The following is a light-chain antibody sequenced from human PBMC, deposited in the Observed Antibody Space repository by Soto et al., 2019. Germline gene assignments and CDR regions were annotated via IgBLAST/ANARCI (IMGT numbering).Light chain of an antibody. CDR3: QSYDISISGGV. CDR1: SSNLGAGHD. CDR2: GNS. J-gene: IGLJ3*02. V-gene: IGLV1-40*01. Sequence: QPVLTQPPSVSGAPGQGVSISCTGSSSNLGAGHDVHWYQQVQGTAPRLLIYGNSNRPSGVPDRFSGSKSGTLASLAITGLQAEDEGFYYCQSYDISISGGVFGGGTKVTVL.